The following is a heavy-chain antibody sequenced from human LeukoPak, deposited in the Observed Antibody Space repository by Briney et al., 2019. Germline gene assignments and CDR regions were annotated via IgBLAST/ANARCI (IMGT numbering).Heavy chain of an antibody. V-gene: IGHV3-23*01. J-gene: IGHJ1*01. CDR2: ISGSDSST. CDR1: GFTFSTCL. CDR3: ARAPSEIGGYYPEYFRH. Sequence: GGSLRLSCAASGFTFSTCLMSWVRQAPGKGMEWVSTISGSDSSTYYADSVKGRFTISRDNAKNTVSLQMDSLRAEDTGVYYCARAPSEIGGYYPEYFRHWGQGTLVTVSS. D-gene: IGHD3-22*01.